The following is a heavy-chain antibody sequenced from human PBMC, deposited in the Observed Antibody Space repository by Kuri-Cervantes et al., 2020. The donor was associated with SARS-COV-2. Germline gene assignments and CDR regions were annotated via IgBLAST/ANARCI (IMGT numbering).Heavy chain of an antibody. J-gene: IGHJ4*02. D-gene: IGHD6-19*01. V-gene: IGHV4-39*01. Sequence: GSLRLSCTVSGGSISSSSYYWGWICQPPGKGLEWIGSIYYSGSTYYNPSLKSRVTISVDTSKNQFSLKLSSVTAADTAVYYCARHARGWYRDDYWGQGTLVTVSS. CDR3: ARHARGWYRDDY. CDR1: GGSISSSSYY. CDR2: IYYSGST.